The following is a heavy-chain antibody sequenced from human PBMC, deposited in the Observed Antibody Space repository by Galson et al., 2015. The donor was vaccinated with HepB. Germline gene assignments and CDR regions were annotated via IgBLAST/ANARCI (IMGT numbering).Heavy chain of an antibody. CDR2: IGVNAGST. CDR1: GFTFSSLG. V-gene: IGHV3-23*01. D-gene: IGHD1-1*01. CDR3: AKGTTNIDY. Sequence: SLRLSCAASGFTFSSLGMTWVRQVPGKGLECVSAIGVNAGSTDYADSVKGRFTISRDNSKNMLYLQMNNLRAEDTAVYYCAKGTTNIDYWGQGTLVTVSS. J-gene: IGHJ4*02.